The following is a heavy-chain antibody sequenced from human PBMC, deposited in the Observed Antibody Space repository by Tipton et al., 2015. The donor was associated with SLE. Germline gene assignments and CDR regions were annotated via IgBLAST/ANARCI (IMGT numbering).Heavy chain of an antibody. J-gene: IGHJ3*01. V-gene: IGHV4-30-2*01. CDR1: GGSISSGGYS. CDR3: ARDGALIDVFDV. CDR2: IYHSGST. D-gene: IGHD2-8*01. Sequence: TLSLTCAVSGGSISSGGYSWGWIRQPPGKGLEWIGNIYHSGSTYYNPSLKSRVTISVDTSKNQFSLKLSSVTAADTAVYYCARDGALIDVFDVWGQGAMVTVSS.